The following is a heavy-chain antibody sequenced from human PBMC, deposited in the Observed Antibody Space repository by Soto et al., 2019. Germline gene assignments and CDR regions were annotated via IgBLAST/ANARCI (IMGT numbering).Heavy chain of an antibody. J-gene: IGHJ6*03. Sequence: QVPLVQSGAEVKKPGASVKVSCKASGYTFTSYDINWVRQATGQGLEWMGWMNPNSGNTGYAQKFQGRVTMTRNTSRSTAYMELSSLRSEDTAVYYCARVSMVRGVMAYYYYYYYMDVWGKGTTVTVSS. CDR3: ARVSMVRGVMAYYYYYYYMDV. V-gene: IGHV1-8*01. CDR1: GYTFTSYD. D-gene: IGHD3-10*01. CDR2: MNPNSGNT.